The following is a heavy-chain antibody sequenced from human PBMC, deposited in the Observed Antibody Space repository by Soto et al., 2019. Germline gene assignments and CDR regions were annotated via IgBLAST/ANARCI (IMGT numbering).Heavy chain of an antibody. J-gene: IGHJ6*02. D-gene: IGHD2-15*01. Sequence: SVKVSCKASGGTFSSYAISWVRQAPGQGLEWMGGIIPIFGTANYAQKFQGRVTITADESTSTAYMELSSLRSEDTAVYYCARVGYCSGGSCYGYYYYGMDVWGQGTTVTVSS. CDR2: IIPIFGTA. V-gene: IGHV1-69*13. CDR1: GGTFSSYA. CDR3: ARVGYCSGGSCYGYYYYGMDV.